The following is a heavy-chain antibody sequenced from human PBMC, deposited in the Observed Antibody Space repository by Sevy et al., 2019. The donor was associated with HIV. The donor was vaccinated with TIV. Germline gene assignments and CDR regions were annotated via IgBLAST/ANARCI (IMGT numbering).Heavy chain of an antibody. J-gene: IGHJ4*02. CDR2: IKQDESEK. D-gene: IGHD3-22*01. Sequence: GGSLRLSCAASGFSFSSYWMHWVRQAPGKGLEWVANIKQDESEKFYVASVKGRFTISRDNAKNSVYLQMNSLRPEDTAIYSWARGNSGSFDYWGQGTLVTVSS. CDR3: ARGNSGSFDY. V-gene: IGHV3-7*04. CDR1: GFSFSSYW.